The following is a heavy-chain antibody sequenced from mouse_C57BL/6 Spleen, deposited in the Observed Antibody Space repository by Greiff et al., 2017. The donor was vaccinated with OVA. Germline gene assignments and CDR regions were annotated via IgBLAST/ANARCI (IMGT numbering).Heavy chain of an antibody. CDR1: GYSITSGYY. CDR3: ARDLYSNYGYWYFDV. V-gene: IGHV3-6*01. Sequence: VQLKQSGPGLVKPSQSLSLTCSVTGYSITSGYYWTWIRQFPGNKLEWMGYISYDGSNNYNPSLKNLSSITRDTSKNQFFLKLNSVTTEDTATYYCARDLYSNYGYWYFDVWGTGTTVTVSS. D-gene: IGHD2-5*01. CDR2: ISYDGSN. J-gene: IGHJ1*03.